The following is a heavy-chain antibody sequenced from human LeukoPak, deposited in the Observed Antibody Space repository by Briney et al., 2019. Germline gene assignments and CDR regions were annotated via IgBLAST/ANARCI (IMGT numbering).Heavy chain of an antibody. J-gene: IGHJ4*02. CDR1: GYTFTDYY. Sequence: ASVKVSCKASGYTFTDYYMHWVRQAPGQGLEWMGIINPSGGSTSYAQKFQGRVTMTRDTSTSTVYMELSSLRSEDTAVYYCARDKGYDSSGYYYYFDYWGQGTLVTVSS. V-gene: IGHV1-46*01. D-gene: IGHD3-22*01. CDR2: INPSGGST. CDR3: ARDKGYDSSGYYYYFDY.